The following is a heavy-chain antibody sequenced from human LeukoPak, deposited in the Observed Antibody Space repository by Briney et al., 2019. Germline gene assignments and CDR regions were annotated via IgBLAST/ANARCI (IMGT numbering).Heavy chain of an antibody. D-gene: IGHD5-24*01. CDR3: ARGEMATIWGIDY. CDR1: GYTFTTYG. CDR2: ISTYNGNT. V-gene: IGHV1-18*01. J-gene: IGHJ4*02. Sequence: ASVKVSCKASGYTFTTYGINWVRQAPGQGLEWMGWISTYNGNTNYAQNLQGRVTMTTDTSTSTAYMELRSLRSDDTAVYYCARGEMATIWGIDYWGQGTLVTVSS.